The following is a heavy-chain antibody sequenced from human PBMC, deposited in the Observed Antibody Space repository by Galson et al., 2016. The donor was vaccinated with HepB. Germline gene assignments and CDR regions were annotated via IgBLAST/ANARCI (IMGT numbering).Heavy chain of an antibody. V-gene: IGHV3-48*01. CDR3: ARDIGDCSSGTCYSDYLDY. CDR1: GITFNTYN. CDR2: ISTSSSPI. Sequence: SLRLSCAASGITFNTYNMVWVRQAPGKGLEWVSYISTSSSPISYRDSVQGRFTISRDNSKNTLFLQMSSLRAEDSAVYYCARDIGDCSSGTCYSDYLDYWGQGALVTVSS. J-gene: IGHJ4*02. D-gene: IGHD2-15*01.